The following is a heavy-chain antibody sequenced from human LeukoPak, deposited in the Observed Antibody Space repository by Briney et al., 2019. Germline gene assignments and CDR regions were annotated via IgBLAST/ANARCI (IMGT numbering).Heavy chain of an antibody. CDR2: IYYSGST. CDR3: TRGSIAYYYMDV. V-gene: IGHV4-59*01. D-gene: IGHD3-22*01. Sequence: SETLSLTCTVSGGSISGYYWSWIRQPPGKGLEWIGNIYYSGSTNYSPSLKSRVTISVDTSKNQFSLKLSSVTAADTAVYYCTRGSIAYYYMDVWGKGTTVTISS. CDR1: GGSISGYY. J-gene: IGHJ6*03.